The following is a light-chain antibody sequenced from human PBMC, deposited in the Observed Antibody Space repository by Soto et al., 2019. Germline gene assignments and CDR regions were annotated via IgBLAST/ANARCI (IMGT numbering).Light chain of an antibody. Sequence: EIGLTQSPSTLSLSPGERATLSCRASQSVSTYLAWYQQKPGQAPRLLIYDASKRATGIPARFSGSGSGTEFTLTISSLQSEDFAVYYCQQYGSSPWTFGQGTKVDIK. V-gene: IGKV3-11*01. CDR1: QSVSTY. J-gene: IGKJ1*01. CDR2: DAS. CDR3: QQYGSSPWT.